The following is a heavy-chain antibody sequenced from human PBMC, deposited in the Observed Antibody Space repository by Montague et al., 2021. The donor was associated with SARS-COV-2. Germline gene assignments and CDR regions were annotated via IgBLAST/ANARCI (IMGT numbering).Heavy chain of an antibody. CDR2: INHSGST. CDR1: GGSFSGYY. Sequence: SETLSLTCAVYGGSFSGYYWSWIRQPSGKGLEWIGEINHSGSTNYNPSLKSRVTISVDTSKNQFSLKLSSVTAADTAVYHCAREVGRGYSGYEGEYWGQGTLVTVSS. V-gene: IGHV4-34*01. J-gene: IGHJ4*02. CDR3: AREVGRGYSGYEGEY. D-gene: IGHD5-12*01.